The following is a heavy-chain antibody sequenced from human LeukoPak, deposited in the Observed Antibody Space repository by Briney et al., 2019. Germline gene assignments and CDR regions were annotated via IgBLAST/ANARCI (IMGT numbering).Heavy chain of an antibody. V-gene: IGHV1-2*02. CDR3: AREDGGSYSGWFDP. CDR1: GYTFTSYY. Sequence: ASVKVSCKASGYTFTSYYMHWVRQAPGQGLEWMGWINPNSGGTNYAQKFQGRVTMTRDTSISTAYMELSRLRSDDTAVYYCAREDGGSYSGWFDPWGQGTLVTVSS. CDR2: INPNSGGT. D-gene: IGHD1-26*01. J-gene: IGHJ5*02.